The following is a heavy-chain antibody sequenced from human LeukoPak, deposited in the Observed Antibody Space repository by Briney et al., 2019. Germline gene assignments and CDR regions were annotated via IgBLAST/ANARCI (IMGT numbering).Heavy chain of an antibody. CDR1: GYSFTSYW. Sequence: PGESLKISCKGSGYSFTSYWIGWVRQMPGKGLEWMGIIYLGDSDTRYSPSFQGQVTISADKSISTAYLQWSSLKASDTAMYYCARQGGYYDSSGYYYDYYMDVWGKGTTVTVSS. D-gene: IGHD3-22*01. CDR3: ARQGGYYDSSGYYYDYYMDV. V-gene: IGHV5-51*01. CDR2: IYLGDSDT. J-gene: IGHJ6*03.